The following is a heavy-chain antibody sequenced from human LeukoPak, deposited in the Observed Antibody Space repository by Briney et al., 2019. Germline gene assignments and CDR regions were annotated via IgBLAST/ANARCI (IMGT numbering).Heavy chain of an antibody. CDR1: GFTFSTYA. V-gene: IGHV3-23*01. CDR3: AKGRTNDY. D-gene: IGHD1/OR15-1a*01. J-gene: IGHJ4*02. Sequence: GGSLRLSCAASGFTFSTYAMSWVRRTPERGLEWVSAISDTGGNTFNADSVKGRFTISRDNSKNTLYLQMNSLRAEDTAIYYCAKGRTNDYWGQGTLVTVSS. CDR2: ISDTGGNT.